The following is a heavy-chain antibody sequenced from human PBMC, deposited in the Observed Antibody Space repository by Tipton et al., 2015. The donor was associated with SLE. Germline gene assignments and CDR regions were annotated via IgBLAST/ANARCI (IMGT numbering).Heavy chain of an antibody. Sequence: TLSLTCTVSGGAISSGSYDWYWIRQPAGKGLEWIGSIYYTGTTTYYNTFLKSRVTMSVDTSKNQFSLRLTSVIAADTAVYYCACLHGYSYVLNWFDPWGQGTLVSVSS. CDR3: ACLHGYSYVLNWFDP. CDR1: GGAISSGSYD. CDR2: IYYTGTTT. V-gene: IGHV4-39*07. J-gene: IGHJ5*02. D-gene: IGHD5-18*01.